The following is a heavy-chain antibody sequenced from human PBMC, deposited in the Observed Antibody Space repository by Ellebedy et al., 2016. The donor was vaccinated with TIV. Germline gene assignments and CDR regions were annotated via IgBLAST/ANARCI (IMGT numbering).Heavy chain of an antibody. V-gene: IGHV4-59*08. Sequence: MPGGSLRLSCTVSGGSISSYYWSWIRQPPGKGLEWIGYIYYSGSTNYNPSLKSRVTISVDTSKNQFSLKLSSVTAADTAVYYCARQRELLYYYYGMDVWGQGTTVTVSS. CDR3: ARQRELLYYYYGMDV. J-gene: IGHJ6*02. CDR1: GGSISSYY. CDR2: IYYSGST. D-gene: IGHD1-26*01.